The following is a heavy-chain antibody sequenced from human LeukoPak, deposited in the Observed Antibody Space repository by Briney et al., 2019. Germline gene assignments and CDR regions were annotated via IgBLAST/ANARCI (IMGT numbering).Heavy chain of an antibody. Sequence: GGSLRLSCAASGFTFSSYSMNWVRQAPGKGLEWVSSISSSSSYIYYADSVKGRFTISRNNAKNSLYLQMNSLRAEDTAVYYCARDPLPYGGNSVFDYWGQGTLVTVSS. V-gene: IGHV3-21*01. CDR1: GFTFSSYS. J-gene: IGHJ4*02. CDR3: ARDPLPYGGNSVFDY. CDR2: ISSSSSYI. D-gene: IGHD4-23*01.